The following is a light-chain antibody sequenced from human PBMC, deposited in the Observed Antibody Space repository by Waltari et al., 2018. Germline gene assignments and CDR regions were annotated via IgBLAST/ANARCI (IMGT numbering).Light chain of an antibody. CDR3: QTGGHGTWV. CDR1: SGHSNNV. CDR2: VNTDGSH. Sequence: QLVLTQSPSASASLGASVKLACTLRSGHSNNVIAWLQQRPEKGPRYLLKVNTDGSHNRGDDVPERFSGSSSGAERYLTISSLQSEDEADYFCQTGGHGTWVFGGGTKLTVL. V-gene: IGLV4-69*01. J-gene: IGLJ3*02.